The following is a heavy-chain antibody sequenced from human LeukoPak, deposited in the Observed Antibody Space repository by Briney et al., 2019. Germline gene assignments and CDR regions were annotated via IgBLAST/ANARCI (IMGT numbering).Heavy chain of an antibody. CDR3: ARDYRMTMIVD. CDR2: IYHSGST. J-gene: IGHJ4*02. D-gene: IGHD3-22*01. Sequence: GSLRLSCAASGFTFSSYSMNWIRQPPGKGLEWIGNIYHSGSTYYNPSLKSRVSISVDTSKNHFSLDLSSVTAADSAVYYCARDYRMTMIVDWGQGTLVTVSS. V-gene: IGHV4-59*12. CDR1: GFTFSSYS.